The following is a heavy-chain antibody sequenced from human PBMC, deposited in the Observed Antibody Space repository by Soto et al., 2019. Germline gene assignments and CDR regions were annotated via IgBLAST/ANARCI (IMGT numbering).Heavy chain of an antibody. D-gene: IGHD2-21*02. Sequence: QVQMVQSGAEVKKPGASVKVSCKASGNSFTGYYVHWVRQAPGQGLEWMGWINPKSGGTKYAQKFQGRVTMTRDTSINTAYMELSSLRSDDSAVYYCARDDATYCGGDCYRYFFYGLDVWGQGTTVTVSS. CDR3: ARDDATYCGGDCYRYFFYGLDV. CDR1: GNSFTGYY. V-gene: IGHV1-2*02. CDR2: INPKSGGT. J-gene: IGHJ6*02.